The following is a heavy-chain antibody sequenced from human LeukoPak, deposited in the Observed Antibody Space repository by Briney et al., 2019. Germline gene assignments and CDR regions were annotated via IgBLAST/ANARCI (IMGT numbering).Heavy chain of an antibody. J-gene: IGHJ4*02. D-gene: IGHD3-10*01. CDR1: AFTFSNYD. V-gene: IGHV3-30*18. CDR2: MSYDGSNE. CDR3: AKDYWRGSGTDY. Sequence: GGSLRLSCAASAFTFSNYDMHWVRQAPGKGLEWVAVMSYDGSNEYYADSVKGRFTISRDNSKNTLYLQMNSLRDEDTAVYYCAKDYWRGSGTDYWGQGTLVTVSS.